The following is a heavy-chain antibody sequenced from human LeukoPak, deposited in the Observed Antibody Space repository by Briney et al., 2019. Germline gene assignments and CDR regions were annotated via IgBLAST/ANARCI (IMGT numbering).Heavy chain of an antibody. CDR2: FGDNGKTT. CDR1: GFTFSSYA. D-gene: IGHD5-12*01. CDR3: ARGFSDSAYAALDI. V-gene: IGHV3-23*01. J-gene: IGHJ3*02. Sequence: GGSLRLSCAASGFTFSSYAMSWVRQSPRRGLEWVSVFGDNGKTTYYADSVKGRFTISRDDSKNTLYLQMDSLRADDTAIYYCARGFSDSAYAALDIWGQGTVVTVSS.